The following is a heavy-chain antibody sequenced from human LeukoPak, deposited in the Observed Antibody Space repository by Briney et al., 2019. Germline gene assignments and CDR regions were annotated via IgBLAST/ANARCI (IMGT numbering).Heavy chain of an antibody. J-gene: IGHJ3*02. Sequence: GESLKISCKGSGYSFTSYWIGWVRQMPGKGLEWMWIIYPGDSDTRYSPSFQGQVTISADKSISTAYLQWSSLKASDTAMYYCASCYDYVWGSFYAFDIWGQGTMVTVSS. CDR1: GYSFTSYW. V-gene: IGHV5-51*01. CDR3: ASCYDYVWGSFYAFDI. D-gene: IGHD3-16*01. CDR2: IYPGDSDT.